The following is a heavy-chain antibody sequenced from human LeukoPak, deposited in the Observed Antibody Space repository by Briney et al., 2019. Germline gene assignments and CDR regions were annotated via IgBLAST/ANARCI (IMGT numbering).Heavy chain of an antibody. CDR3: AGSSSWSNFDY. CDR1: GGSISSGDYY. CDR2: IYYCGST. Sequence: PSQTLSLTCTLSGGSISSGDYYWSWIRQPPAKGLEWIGYIYYCGSTYYNPSLKSRVTISVDTSKNQFSMKLSSVTAADTAVYYCAGSSSWSNFDYWGQGTLVTVSS. J-gene: IGHJ4*02. D-gene: IGHD6-13*01. V-gene: IGHV4-30-4*08.